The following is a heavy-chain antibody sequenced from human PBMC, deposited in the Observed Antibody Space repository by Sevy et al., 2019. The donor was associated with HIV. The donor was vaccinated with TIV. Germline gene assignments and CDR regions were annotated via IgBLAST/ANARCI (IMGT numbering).Heavy chain of an antibody. CDR3: ARDRVSGSYYAGDFDY. CDR2: ISFSGRDT. J-gene: IGHJ4*02. Sequence: GGSLRLSCAASGFTFSNYARSWIRQAPGKGLEWVSVISFSGRDTYYADSVKGRFTNSRDNSKNKLYLQMNTLRAEDTAVYYCARDRVSGSYYAGDFDYWGQGTLVTVSS. D-gene: IGHD1-26*01. CDR1: GFTFSNYA. V-gene: IGHV3-23*01.